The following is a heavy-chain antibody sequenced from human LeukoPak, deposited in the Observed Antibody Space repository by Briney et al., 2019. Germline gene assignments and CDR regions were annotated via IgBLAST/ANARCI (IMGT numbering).Heavy chain of an antibody. Sequence: GGSLRLSCAASGFTFSSYGMSWVRQAPGKGLEWVSAISGSGGSTYYADSVKGRFTISRDNSKNTLYLQMNSLRAKDTAVYYCAKDLYYYDSSGYYDYWGQGTLVTVSS. J-gene: IGHJ4*02. V-gene: IGHV3-23*01. CDR3: AKDLYYYDSSGYYDY. D-gene: IGHD3-22*01. CDR2: ISGSGGST. CDR1: GFTFSSYG.